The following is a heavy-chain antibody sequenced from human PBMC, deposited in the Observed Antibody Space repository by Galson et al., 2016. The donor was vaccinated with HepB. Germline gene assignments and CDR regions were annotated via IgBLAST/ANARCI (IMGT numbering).Heavy chain of an antibody. CDR1: GGSISIGIYY. J-gene: IGHJ6*03. CDR3: ARGSRGLRWTTDGRGLGYSYYMDV. D-gene: IGHD4-23*01. CDR2: IHYSGTT. V-gene: IGHV4-61*01. Sequence: SETLSLTCSVSGGSISIGIYYWTWIRQPPGKGLEWIGYIHYSGTTNQSPSLKSRVTTSLDTSKRQFSLNLTSVTAADTAVYYCARGSRGLRWTTDGRGLGYSYYMDVWGKGITVIVSS.